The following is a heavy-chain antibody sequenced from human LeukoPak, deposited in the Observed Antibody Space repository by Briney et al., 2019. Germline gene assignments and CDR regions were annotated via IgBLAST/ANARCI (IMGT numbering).Heavy chain of an antibody. CDR2: IRYDGSNK. Sequence: GGSLRLSCAASGFTLSSYGMHWVRQAPGKGLEWVAFIRYDGSNKYYADSVKGRFTISRDNSKNTLYLQMNSLRAEDTAVYYCAKGDVHYDFWSGYHKTSWGQGTLVTVSS. J-gene: IGHJ5*02. V-gene: IGHV3-30*02. CDR3: AKGDVHYDFWSGYHKTS. CDR1: GFTLSSYG. D-gene: IGHD3-3*01.